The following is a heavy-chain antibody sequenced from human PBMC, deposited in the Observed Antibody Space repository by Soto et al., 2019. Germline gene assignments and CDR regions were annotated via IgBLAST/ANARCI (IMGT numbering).Heavy chain of an antibody. CDR3: ARRNDFWRDYGMDV. D-gene: IGHD3-3*01. V-gene: IGHV4-39*01. CDR1: GGPISSSSYY. CDR2: IYYSGST. J-gene: IGHJ6*02. Sequence: SETLSLTCTVSGGPISSSSYYWGWIRQPPGKGLEWIGSIYYSGSTYYNPSLKSRVTISVDTSKNQFSLKLSPVTAADTAVYYCARRNDFWRDYGMDVWGQGTTVTVSS.